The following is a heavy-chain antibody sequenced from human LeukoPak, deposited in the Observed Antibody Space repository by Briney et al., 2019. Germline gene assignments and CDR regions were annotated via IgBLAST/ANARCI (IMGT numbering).Heavy chain of an antibody. CDR3: AKAGETNLYYYDSSGYYIDY. CDR1: GFTFSSYA. J-gene: IGHJ4*02. V-gene: IGHV3-23*01. D-gene: IGHD3-22*01. Sequence: GGSLRLSCAASGFTFSSYAMSWVRQAPGKGLEWVSAISGSGGSTYYADSVKGRSTISRDNSKNTLYLQMNSLRAEDTAVYYCAKAGETNLYYYDSSGYYIDYWGQGTPVTVSS. CDR2: ISGSGGST.